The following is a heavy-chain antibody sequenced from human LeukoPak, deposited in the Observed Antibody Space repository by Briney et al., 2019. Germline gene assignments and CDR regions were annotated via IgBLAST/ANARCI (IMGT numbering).Heavy chain of an antibody. CDR1: GYTFTGYY. CDR3: ARDRVIIAASGIYYHALDV. CDR2: INPNSGGT. D-gene: IGHD6-13*01. V-gene: IGHV1-2*02. J-gene: IGHJ6*02. Sequence: GASVKVSCKASGYTFTGYYMHWVRQAPGRGLEWMGCINPNSGGTNYAQKFQGRVTMTRDTSTSTVFLELRSLRFEDTAVYYCARDRVIIAASGIYYHALDVWGLGTTVTVSS.